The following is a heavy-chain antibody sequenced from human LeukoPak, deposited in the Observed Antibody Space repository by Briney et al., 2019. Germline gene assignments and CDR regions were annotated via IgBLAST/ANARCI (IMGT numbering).Heavy chain of an antibody. CDR3: ETDGAGFDM. J-gene: IGHJ5*02. CDR1: GFTFNDYY. CDR2: INIGGTNT. V-gene: IGHV3-11*01. Sequence: PGRSLRLSWAASGFTFNDYYMRWIRQAPGKGLEWLSYINIGGTNTHYADSVKGRFTISSDNANKSMYLEMNNLRAEDTAVYHCETDGAGFDMWGQGVLVTVSS.